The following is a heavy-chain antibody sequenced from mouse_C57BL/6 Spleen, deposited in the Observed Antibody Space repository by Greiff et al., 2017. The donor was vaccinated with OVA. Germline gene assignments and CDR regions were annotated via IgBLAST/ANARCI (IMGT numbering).Heavy chain of an antibody. Sequence: EVKLLESGPGLVKPSQSLSLTCSVTGYSITSGYYWNWIRQFPGNKLEWMGYISYDGSNNYNPSLKNRISITRDTSKNQFFLKLNSVTTEDTATYNCARNAYDGYYVGYWGKGTTLTVSS. CDR3: ARNAYDGYYVGY. CDR1: GYSITSGYY. V-gene: IGHV3-6*01. J-gene: IGHJ2*01. D-gene: IGHD2-3*01. CDR2: ISYDGSN.